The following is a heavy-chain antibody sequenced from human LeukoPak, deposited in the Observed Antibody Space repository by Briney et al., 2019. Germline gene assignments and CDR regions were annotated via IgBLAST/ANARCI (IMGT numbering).Heavy chain of an antibody. J-gene: IGHJ4*02. Sequence: GGSLRLSCAASGFTFSSYAMHWVRQAPGKGLERVAVISYDGSNKYYADSVKGRFTISRDNSKNTLYLQMNRLRAEDTAVYYCAKSGSSSWFLDYWGQGTLVTVSS. D-gene: IGHD6-13*01. CDR3: AKSGSSSWFLDY. CDR2: ISYDGSNK. V-gene: IGHV3-30-3*02. CDR1: GFTFSSYA.